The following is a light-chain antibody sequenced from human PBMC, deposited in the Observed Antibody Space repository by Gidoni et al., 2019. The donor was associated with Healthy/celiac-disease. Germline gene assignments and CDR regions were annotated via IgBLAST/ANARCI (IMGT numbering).Light chain of an antibody. CDR2: WAS. V-gene: IGKV4-1*01. Sequence: DIVMTQSPASLSVSLGERATINCKSSQSVLYSSNNKNYLAWYQQKPGQPPKLLIYWASTRESGVPDRFSGSGSGTDFTLTISSLQAEDVAVYYCQQYYKVYTFGQGTKLEIK. J-gene: IGKJ2*01. CDR1: QSVLYSSNNKNY. CDR3: QQYYKVYT.